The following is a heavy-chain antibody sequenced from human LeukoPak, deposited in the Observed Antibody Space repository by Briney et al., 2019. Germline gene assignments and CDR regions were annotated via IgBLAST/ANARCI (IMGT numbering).Heavy chain of an antibody. J-gene: IGHJ5*02. V-gene: IGHV1-69*05. Sequence: SVKVSCKASGGTFSSYAISWVRQAPGQGLEWMGGIIPIFGTANYAQKFQGRVTITTDESTSTAYKELSSLRSEDTAVYYCARDGLIAAAGRGGHNWFDPWGQGTLVTVSS. D-gene: IGHD6-13*01. CDR2: IIPIFGTA. CDR1: GGTFSSYA. CDR3: ARDGLIAAAGRGGHNWFDP.